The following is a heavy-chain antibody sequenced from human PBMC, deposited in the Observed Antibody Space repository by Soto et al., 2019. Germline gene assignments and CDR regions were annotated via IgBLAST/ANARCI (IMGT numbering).Heavy chain of an antibody. V-gene: IGHV4-31*03. J-gene: IGHJ6*02. D-gene: IGHD2-15*01. CDR3: ARDKARCSGGSCSRSYYYGMDV. CDR1: GGSISSGGYY. Sequence: SETLSLTCTVSGGSISSGGYYWSWIRQHPGKGLEWIGYIYYSGSTYYNPSLKSRVTISVDTSKNKLSLKLSTVTAAETAVYYCARDKARCSGGSCSRSYYYGMDVWGQGTTVTVSS. CDR2: IYYSGST.